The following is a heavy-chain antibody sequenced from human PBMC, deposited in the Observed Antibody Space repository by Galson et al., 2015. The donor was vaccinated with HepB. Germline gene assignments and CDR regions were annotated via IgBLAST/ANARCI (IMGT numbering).Heavy chain of an antibody. CDR3: ARDPGVIEPATMAWDHDAFDV. Sequence: SVKVSCKASGGTFRSYGISWVRQAPGQGLEWMGGIIPIDNLRLYAQKFQARVTITADKSTNTAYMELSSLRSEDTAVYYCARDPGVIEPATMAWDHDAFDVWGQGTMVTVSS. CDR2: IIPIDNLR. J-gene: IGHJ3*01. CDR1: GGTFRSYG. D-gene: IGHD2-2*01. V-gene: IGHV1-69*10.